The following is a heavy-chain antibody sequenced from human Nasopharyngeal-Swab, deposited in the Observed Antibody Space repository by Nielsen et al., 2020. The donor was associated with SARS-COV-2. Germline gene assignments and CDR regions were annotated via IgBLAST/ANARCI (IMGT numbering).Heavy chain of an antibody. V-gene: IGHV3-13*05. CDR3: ARGGRGSQYYMDV. J-gene: IGHJ6*03. Sequence: GESLKISCAAPGFTFSTYDMHWVRQVTGKGLEWVSAIGIAGDPYYAGSVKGRFTISRENAKNSLYLQMNSLRAGDTAVYYCARGGRGSQYYMDVWGKGTTVTVSS. D-gene: IGHD1-26*01. CDR2: IGIAGDP. CDR1: GFTFSTYD.